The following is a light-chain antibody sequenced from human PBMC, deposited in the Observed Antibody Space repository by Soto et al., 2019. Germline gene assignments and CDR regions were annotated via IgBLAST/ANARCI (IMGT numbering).Light chain of an antibody. Sequence: DIQMTQSPSTLSESLGARVTITCRASQSISVWLAWYQQKAGKAPNLLIYKASRLERGVPSRFSGSGSETEFTLTISGLQPGDSATYYCQKYNSYSPTCGKGHKVDIK. J-gene: IGKJ1*01. CDR2: KAS. V-gene: IGKV1-5*03. CDR1: QSISVW. CDR3: QKYNSYSPT.